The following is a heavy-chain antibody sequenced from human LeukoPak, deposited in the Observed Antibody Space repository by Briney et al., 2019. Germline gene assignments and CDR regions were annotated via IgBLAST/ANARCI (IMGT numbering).Heavy chain of an antibody. D-gene: IGHD1-26*01. CDR1: GYTFTGNY. V-gene: IGHV1-2*02. Sequence: ASVKVSCKASGYTFTGNYMHWVRQAPGQGLEWMGWINPNSGGTNYAQKFRGRVTMTRDTSISTAYMELSRLRSDDTAVYYCARVGYSGSYALFEYFQHWGQGTLVTVSS. CDR2: INPNSGGT. J-gene: IGHJ1*01. CDR3: ARVGYSGSYALFEYFQH.